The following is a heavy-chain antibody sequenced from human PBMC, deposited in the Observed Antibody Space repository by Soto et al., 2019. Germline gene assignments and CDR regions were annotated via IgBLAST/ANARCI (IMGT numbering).Heavy chain of an antibody. Sequence: ESGPTLVNPTQTLTLTCTFSGFSLSTGGMCVSWIRQPPGKALEWLARIDWDDDKYYSTSLKTRLTISKDTSKNQVVLTMTNMDPVDTATYYCARTYYYDSSGYRTAKHDAFDIWGQGTMVTVSS. D-gene: IGHD3-22*01. CDR3: ARTYYYDSSGYRTAKHDAFDI. V-gene: IGHV2-70*11. CDR1: GFSLSTGGMC. J-gene: IGHJ3*02. CDR2: IDWDDDK.